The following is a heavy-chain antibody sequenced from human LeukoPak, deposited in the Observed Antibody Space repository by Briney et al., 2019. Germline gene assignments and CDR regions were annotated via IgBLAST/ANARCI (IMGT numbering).Heavy chain of an antibody. J-gene: IGHJ4*02. V-gene: IGHV3-21*05. D-gene: IGHD3-10*01. CDR3: VRGGRGRDDYLGY. Sequence: GGSLRLFCAASGYTFPSYSLNWVRQSPGKGLEWISYVGTGGDDIYYADSVTGRYTISRDNAEKLVYLQMNSLRVEDTAVYYCVRGGRGRDDYLGYWDRGTEVTVSS. CDR1: GYTFPSYS. CDR2: VGTGGDDI.